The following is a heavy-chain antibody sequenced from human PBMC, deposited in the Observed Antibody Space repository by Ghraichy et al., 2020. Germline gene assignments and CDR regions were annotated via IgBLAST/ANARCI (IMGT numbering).Heavy chain of an antibody. CDR2: IRQDGSET. J-gene: IGHJ2*01. Sequence: GGSLRLSCAASGFTFSSCWMSWVRQAPGKRLEWVASIRQDGSETYYVDSVKGRFTISRDNAKNSLLLQMNSLRVEDTAVYYCARGALNWAWYLGLWGCGALVTVSS. V-gene: IGHV3-7*01. D-gene: IGHD7-27*01. CDR1: GFTFSSCW. CDR3: ARGALNWAWYLGL.